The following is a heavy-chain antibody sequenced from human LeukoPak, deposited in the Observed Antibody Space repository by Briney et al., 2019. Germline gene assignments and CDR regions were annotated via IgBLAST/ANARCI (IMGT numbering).Heavy chain of an antibody. CDR2: ISGSSTIT. Sequence: GGSLRLSCSASGFTFSTYSMNWVRQAPGKGLEWVSYISGSSTITYYADSVKGRFTISRDNAKNSLYLQMDSLRDEDTAVYYCARAYGSGSYSLDCWGQGTLVTVSS. J-gene: IGHJ4*02. D-gene: IGHD3-10*01. V-gene: IGHV3-48*02. CDR1: GFTFSTYS. CDR3: ARAYGSGSYSLDC.